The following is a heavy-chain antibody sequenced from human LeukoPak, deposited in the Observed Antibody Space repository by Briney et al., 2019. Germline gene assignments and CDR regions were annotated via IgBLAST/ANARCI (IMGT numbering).Heavy chain of an antibody. CDR1: GGSISSGGYY. CDR2: IYHSGST. CDR3: ATRKIREIIGHYYSGMDV. Sequence: KASETLSLTCTVSGGSISSGGYYWSWIRQPPGKGLEWIGFIYHSGSTYYNPSLKSRVTISLDTSKNQFSLKVNSVTAADTAVYYCATRKIREIIGHYYSGMDVWGQGTTVTVSS. J-gene: IGHJ6*02. V-gene: IGHV4-30-2*01.